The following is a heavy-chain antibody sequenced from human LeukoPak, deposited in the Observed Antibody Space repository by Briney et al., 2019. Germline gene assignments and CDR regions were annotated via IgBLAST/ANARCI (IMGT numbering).Heavy chain of an antibody. CDR1: GFTFSSYG. Sequence: GGSLRLSCEASGFTFSSYGMHWVRQAPGKGPEWVAFIRYDGSNTYYADSVKGRFTISRDNSKNTLYLQMKSLKAEDTAVYYCAKDFSSSLANWGQGTLVTVSS. CDR2: IRYDGSNT. V-gene: IGHV3-30*02. D-gene: IGHD6-13*01. CDR3: AKDFSSSLAN. J-gene: IGHJ4*02.